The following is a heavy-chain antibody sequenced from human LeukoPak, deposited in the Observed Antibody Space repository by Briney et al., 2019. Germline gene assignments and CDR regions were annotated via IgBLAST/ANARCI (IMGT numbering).Heavy chain of an antibody. D-gene: IGHD6-6*01. V-gene: IGHV1-8*01. CDR2: MNPNSGNT. CDR1: GYTFTSYD. J-gene: IGHJ5*02. CDR3: ARVSAARRGYNWLDP. Sequence: ASVKVSCKASGYTFTSYDINWVRQATGQGLEWMGWMNPNSGNTGYAQKFQGRVTMTRNTSISTAYMELSILRSEDTAVYYCARVSAARRGYNWLDPWGQGTLVTVSS.